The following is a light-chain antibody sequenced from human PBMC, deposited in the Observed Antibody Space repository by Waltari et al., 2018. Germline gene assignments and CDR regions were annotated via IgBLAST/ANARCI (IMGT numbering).Light chain of an antibody. Sequence: DVVMTQSPLSLSVTPGQPASISCRSSQSLVYSDGKTYLNWLQQKPGQPPRRLVYQVFNRDSGVPDRFSGSGAGTDFTLKISRVEAEDVGIYYCVQGTHWPHSFGQGTKVEIK. CDR3: VQGTHWPHS. CDR2: QVF. CDR1: QSLVYSDGKTY. J-gene: IGKJ2*03. V-gene: IGKV2-30*01.